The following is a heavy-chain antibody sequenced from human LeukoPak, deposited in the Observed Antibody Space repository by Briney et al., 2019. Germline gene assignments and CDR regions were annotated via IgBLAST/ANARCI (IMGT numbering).Heavy chain of an antibody. D-gene: IGHD3-22*01. Sequence: ASVKVSCKASGYTFTSYAMHWVRQAPGQRLEWMGWINAGNGNTKYSQEFQGRVTITRDTSASTAYMELSSLRSEDMAVYYCARASPSYYDSSGYYEANFDYWGQGTLVTVSS. CDR2: INAGNGNT. CDR1: GYTFTSYA. V-gene: IGHV1-3*03. CDR3: ARASPSYYDSSGYYEANFDY. J-gene: IGHJ4*02.